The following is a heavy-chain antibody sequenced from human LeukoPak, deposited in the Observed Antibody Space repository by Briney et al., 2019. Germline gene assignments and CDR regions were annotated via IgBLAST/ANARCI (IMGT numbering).Heavy chain of an antibody. CDR3: AKGLRGYYDSRGYYYDY. J-gene: IGHJ4*02. CDR2: ISGTGTST. Sequence: PPGGSLRLSCAASGFTFNTYAMTWVRQAPGKGLEWVSAISGTGTSTYYADSVNGRFTISRDISKNTLYLQMNSLRAEDTALYYCAKGLRGYYDSRGYYYDYWGQGTLVTVSS. D-gene: IGHD3-22*01. CDR1: GFTFNTYA. V-gene: IGHV3-23*01.